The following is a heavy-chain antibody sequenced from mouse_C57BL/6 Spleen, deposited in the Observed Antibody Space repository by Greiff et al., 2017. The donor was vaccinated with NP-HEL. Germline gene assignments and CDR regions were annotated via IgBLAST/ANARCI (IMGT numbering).Heavy chain of an antibody. V-gene: IGHV14-4*01. CDR3: TTGRQLRLRGTY. Sequence: EVQLQQSGAELVRPGASVKLSCTASGFNIKDDYMHWVKQRPEQGLEWIGWIDPENGDTEYASKFQGKATITADTSSNTAYLQLSSLTSEDTAVYYCTTGRQLRLRGTYWGQGTLVTVSA. CDR2: IDPENGDT. J-gene: IGHJ3*01. D-gene: IGHD3-2*02. CDR1: GFNIKDDY.